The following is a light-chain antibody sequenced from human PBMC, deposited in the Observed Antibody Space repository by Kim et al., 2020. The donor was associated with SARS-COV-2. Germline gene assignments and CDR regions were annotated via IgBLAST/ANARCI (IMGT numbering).Light chain of an antibody. J-gene: IGKJ5*01. Sequence: PGERVTLSCRGSQSVPSNYLAWYQQRPGQAPRLLISGASNRATVIPGRFSGSGSGTDFTLTISRLEPEDFVMYYCQQYGKAPITFGQGTRLEIK. CDR2: GAS. V-gene: IGKV3-20*01. CDR1: QSVPSNY. CDR3: QQYGKAPIT.